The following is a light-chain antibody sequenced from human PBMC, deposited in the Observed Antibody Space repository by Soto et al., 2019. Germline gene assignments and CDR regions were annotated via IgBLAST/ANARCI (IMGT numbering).Light chain of an antibody. CDR3: QQYGSSPT. CDR2: GAS. Sequence: EIVLTQSPGTLSLSPGERATLSCRASQSVSSSYLAWYQKKPGQAPRLLIYGASSRATGIPDMFSGSGSGTDFTLTISRLEPEDFAVYYCQQYGSSPTFGQGTKVEIK. CDR1: QSVSSSY. J-gene: IGKJ1*01. V-gene: IGKV3-20*01.